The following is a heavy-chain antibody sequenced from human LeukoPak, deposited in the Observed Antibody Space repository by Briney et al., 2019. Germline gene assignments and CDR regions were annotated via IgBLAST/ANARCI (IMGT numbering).Heavy chain of an antibody. V-gene: IGHV4-39*01. CDR2: IYYSGST. J-gene: IGHJ4*02. CDR3: ARQTGGARDYVWGSYRIRFVDY. D-gene: IGHD3-16*02. Sequence: SETPSLTCTVPGGSISSSSYYWGWLRQPPGKGLEWIGSIYYSGSTYYNPSLKSRVTISVDTSKNQFSLKLSSVTAADTAVYYCARQTGGARDYVWGSYRIRFVDYWGQGTLVTVSS. CDR1: GGSISSSSYY.